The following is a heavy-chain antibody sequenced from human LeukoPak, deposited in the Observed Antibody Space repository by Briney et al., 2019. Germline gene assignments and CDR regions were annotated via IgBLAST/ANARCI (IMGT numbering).Heavy chain of an antibody. Sequence: GGSLRLSCAASGFTFSDFGMNWVRQAPGKGLEWVSAISGSGGSTYYADSVKGRFTISRDNSKNTLYLQMNSLRAEDTAVYYCAKDRPRYCSSTSSYTTGDDAFDIWGQGTMVTVSS. CDR3: AKDRPRYCSSTSSYTTGDDAFDI. CDR1: GFTFSDFG. J-gene: IGHJ3*02. V-gene: IGHV3-23*01. D-gene: IGHD2-2*02. CDR2: ISGSGGST.